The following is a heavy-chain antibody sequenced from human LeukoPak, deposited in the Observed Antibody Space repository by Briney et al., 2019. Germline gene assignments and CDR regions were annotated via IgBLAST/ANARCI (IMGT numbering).Heavy chain of an antibody. Sequence: PSETLSLTCAVYGGSFSGYYWSWIRQPPGKGLEWIGEINHSGSTNYNPSLKSRVTISVDTSKNQFSLKLSSVTAADTAVYYCARVALGGITIFGVVTTRHAFDYWGQETLVTVSS. CDR2: INHSGST. D-gene: IGHD3-3*01. CDR3: ARVALGGITIFGVVTTRHAFDY. CDR1: GGSFSGYY. V-gene: IGHV4-34*01. J-gene: IGHJ4*02.